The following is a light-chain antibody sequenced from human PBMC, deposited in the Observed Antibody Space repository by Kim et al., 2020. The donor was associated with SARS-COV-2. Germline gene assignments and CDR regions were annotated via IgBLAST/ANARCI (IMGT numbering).Light chain of an antibody. CDR1: QDIDTN. CDR3: QQYRNWPRT. J-gene: IGKJ1*01. V-gene: IGKV3-15*01. CDR2: GAS. Sequence: VSPGDGATLSCRDSQDIDTNLAWYQQRPGQAPKVLIYGASTRATDIPARFSGTGSGSDFSLTISSLQSEDFAVYYCQQYRNWPRTFGQGTKVDIK.